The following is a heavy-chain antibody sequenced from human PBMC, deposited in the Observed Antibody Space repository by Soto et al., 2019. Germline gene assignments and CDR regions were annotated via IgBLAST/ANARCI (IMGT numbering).Heavy chain of an antibody. CDR2: INPNSGGT. J-gene: IGHJ6*02. CDR3: ARGSGYDSVYYYYYYGMDV. V-gene: IGHV1-2*04. D-gene: IGHD5-12*01. CDR1: GYTFTSYG. Sequence: ASVKVSCKASGYTFTSYGISWVRQAPGQGLEWMGWINPNSGGTNYAQKFQGWVTMTRDTSISTAYMELSRLRSDDTAVYYCARGSGYDSVYYYYYYGMDVWGQGTTVTVSS.